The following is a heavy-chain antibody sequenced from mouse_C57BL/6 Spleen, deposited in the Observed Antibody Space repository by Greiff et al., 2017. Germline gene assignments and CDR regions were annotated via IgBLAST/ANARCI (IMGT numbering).Heavy chain of an antibody. Sequence: QVQLQQSGPELVKPGASVKISCKASGYAFSSSWMNWVKQRPGKGLEWIGRIYPGDGDTNYNGKFKGKATLTADKSSSTAYMPLSSLTSEDSAVYFCARGGYGSSYGGFAYWGQGTLVTVSA. CDR1: GYAFSSSW. CDR2: IYPGDGDT. J-gene: IGHJ3*01. D-gene: IGHD1-1*01. V-gene: IGHV1-82*01. CDR3: ARGGYGSSYGGFAY.